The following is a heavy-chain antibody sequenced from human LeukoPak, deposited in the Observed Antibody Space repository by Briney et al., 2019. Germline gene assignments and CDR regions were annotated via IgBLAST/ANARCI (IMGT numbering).Heavy chain of an antibody. CDR1: GGSFSGYY. CDR3: ARESSGWRYDY. J-gene: IGHJ4*02. CDR2: TNHSGST. D-gene: IGHD6-19*01. V-gene: IGHV4-34*01. Sequence: PSETLSLTCAVYGGSFSGYYWSWIRQPPGKGLEWIGETNHSGSTNYNPSLKSRVTISVDTSKNQFSLKLSSVTAADTAVYYCARESSGWRYDYWGQGTLVTVSS.